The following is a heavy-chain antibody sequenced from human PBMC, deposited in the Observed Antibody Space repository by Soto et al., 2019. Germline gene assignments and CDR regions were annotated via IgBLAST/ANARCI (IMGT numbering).Heavy chain of an antibody. D-gene: IGHD3-16*02. CDR3: ATMKGGYQSYYYGMDV. V-gene: IGHV1-69*12. CDR1: GGTFTSYA. CDR2: IIPIFGTA. J-gene: IGHJ6*02. Sequence: QVQLVQSGAAVKKPGSSVKVSCKASGGTFTSYAISWVRQAPGQGLEWVGGIIPIFGTADYAQKFQGRVTITADESTSTAYMELSSLRSEDTAVYYCATMKGGYQSYYYGMDVWGQGTTVTVSS.